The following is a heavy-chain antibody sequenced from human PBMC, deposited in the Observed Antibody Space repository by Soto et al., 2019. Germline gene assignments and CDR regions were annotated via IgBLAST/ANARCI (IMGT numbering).Heavy chain of an antibody. CDR1: GFTCSNDW. CDR3: ARSEALRYFDWLVWTIVY. Sequence: EVQLVESGGGLVKPGGSLRLSCAASGFTCSNDWMSWVRQAQGKGLEWVGRIKSKTDGGTTDYAAPVKGRFTISRDNSKTTLYLQMTSMRAEDTAVYYCARSEALRYFDWLVWTIVYWGQGTLVTVSS. J-gene: IGHJ4*02. CDR2: IKSKTDGGTT. D-gene: IGHD3-9*01. V-gene: IGHV3-15*01.